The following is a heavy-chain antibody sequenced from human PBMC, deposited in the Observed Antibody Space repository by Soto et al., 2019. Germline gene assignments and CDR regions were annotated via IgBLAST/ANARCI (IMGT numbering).Heavy chain of an antibody. CDR3: ASLSVGATDFDY. CDR1: GFTFSSYW. CDR2: INSDGSST. J-gene: IGHJ4*02. V-gene: IGHV3-74*01. D-gene: IGHD1-26*01. Sequence: GGSLRLSCAASGFTFSSYWMHWVRQAPGKGLVWVSRINSDGSSTSYADSVKGRFTISRDNAKNTLYLQMNSLRAEDTAVYYCASLSVGATDFDYWGQGTLVTVSS.